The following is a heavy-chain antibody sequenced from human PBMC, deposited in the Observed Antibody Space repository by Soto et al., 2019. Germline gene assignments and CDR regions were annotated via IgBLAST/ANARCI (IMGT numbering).Heavy chain of an antibody. CDR1: GIVFSDY. Sequence: QVQLVESGGGLVKPGGSLRLSCAASGIVFSDYMSWVRQAPGKGLEWLSYISGSGRTIYSADSVKGRFTISRDNATNSLYPQMTSVRPCDTAVYYSARLPVPWGGFNLWGQGALVTVPS. CDR2: ISGSGRTI. V-gene: IGHV3-11*01. D-gene: IGHD3-16*01. J-gene: IGHJ5*02. CDR3: ARLPVPWGGFNL.